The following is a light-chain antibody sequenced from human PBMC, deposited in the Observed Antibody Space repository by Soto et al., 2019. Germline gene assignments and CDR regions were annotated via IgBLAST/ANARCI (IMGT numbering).Light chain of an antibody. Sequence: DIQMTQSPSSLSASVGDRVTITCRASQSISSYLNWYQQKPGKAPKYLISAASSLRSGVPSRFSGSGSGTEFTLTIRSLQPEDFATYYCQQSYTIPRTFGHGTKVEIK. CDR1: QSISSY. V-gene: IGKV1-39*01. J-gene: IGKJ1*01. CDR3: QQSYTIPRT. CDR2: AAS.